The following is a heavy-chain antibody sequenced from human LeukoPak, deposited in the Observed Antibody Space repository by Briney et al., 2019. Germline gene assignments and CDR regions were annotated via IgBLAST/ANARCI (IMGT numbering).Heavy chain of an antibody. CDR1: GFTFSSYG. CDR3: AKVGDYGDYALDY. CDR2: ISYDGSYK. D-gene: IGHD4-17*01. Sequence: PGGSLRLSCAASGFTFSSYGMHWVRQAPGKGLEWVAVISYDGSYKYYADSVKGRFTISRDNSKNTLYLQMNSLRAEDTAVYDCAKVGDYGDYALDYWGQGTLVTVSS. J-gene: IGHJ4*02. V-gene: IGHV3-30*18.